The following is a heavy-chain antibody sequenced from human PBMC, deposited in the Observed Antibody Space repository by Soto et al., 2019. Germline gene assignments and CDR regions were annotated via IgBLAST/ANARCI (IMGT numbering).Heavy chain of an antibody. CDR3: ARFDVEMATINPGYYYGMDV. D-gene: IGHD5-12*01. CDR2: INHSGST. CDR1: GGSFSGYY. V-gene: IGHV4-34*01. Sequence: SETLSLTCAVYGGSFSGYYWSWIRQPPGKGLEWIGEINHSGSTNYNPSLKSRVTISVDTSKNQFSLKLSSVTAADTAVYYCARFDVEMATINPGYYYGMDVWGQGTTVNVSS. J-gene: IGHJ6*02.